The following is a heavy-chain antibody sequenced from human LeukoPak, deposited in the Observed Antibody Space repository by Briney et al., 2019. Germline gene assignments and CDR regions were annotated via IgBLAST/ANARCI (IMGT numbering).Heavy chain of an antibody. J-gene: IGHJ5*02. CDR1: GFTLSSYS. V-gene: IGHV3-21*01. D-gene: IGHD6-6*01. Sequence: GGSLRLSCAASGFTLSSYSMHWVRQAPGKGLEGVSSFSSSSSYIYYADSVKGRFTISRDNAKNSLYLQMNSLRAEDTAVYYCARDYTRGIAARPLNWFDPWGQGTLVTVSS. CDR3: ARDYTRGIAARPLNWFDP. CDR2: FSSSSSYI.